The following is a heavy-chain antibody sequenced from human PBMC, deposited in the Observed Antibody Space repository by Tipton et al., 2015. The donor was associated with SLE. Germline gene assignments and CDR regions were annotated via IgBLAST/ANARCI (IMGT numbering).Heavy chain of an antibody. V-gene: IGHV3-23*04. J-gene: IGHJ4*02. CDR1: GFTFNNYA. CDR3: AKDYGPSFFDY. D-gene: IGHD2-2*01. CDR2: IYSGGTT. Sequence: QLVQSGGNLVQPGGSLRLSCAASGFTFNNYAMTWVRQAPGKGLEWVSSIYSGGTTNYADSVKGRFTISRDNSKSTLYLQMNSLRPEDTAVYYCAKDYGPSFFDYWGQGTLVTVSS.